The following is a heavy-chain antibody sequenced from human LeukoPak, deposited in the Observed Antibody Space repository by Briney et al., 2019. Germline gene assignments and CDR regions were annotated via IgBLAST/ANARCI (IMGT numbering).Heavy chain of an antibody. D-gene: IGHD1-7*01. Sequence: SETLSLTCTVSGGSISSHYWSWIRQPPGKGLEWIGYIYYSGSTNYNPSLKSRVPISVDTSKNHFSLKLSSVTAADTAVYYCARRYNWNYWFDPWGQGTLVTVSS. CDR1: GGSISSHY. CDR3: ARRYNWNYWFDP. V-gene: IGHV4-59*11. J-gene: IGHJ5*02. CDR2: IYYSGST.